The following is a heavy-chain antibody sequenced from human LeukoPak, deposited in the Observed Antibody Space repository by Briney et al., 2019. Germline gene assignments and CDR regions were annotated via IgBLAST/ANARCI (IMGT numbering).Heavy chain of an antibody. CDR2: IIPIFGTA. CDR3: ARVASYYDSSGYYSGFDH. CDR1: GGTFSSYA. J-gene: IGHJ4*02. Sequence: GASVKVSCTASGGTFSSYAISWVRQAPGQGLEWMGGIIPIFGTANYAQKFQGRVTITADESTSTAYMELSSLRSEDTAVYYCARVASYYDSSGYYSGFDHWGQGTLVTVSS. V-gene: IGHV1-69*13. D-gene: IGHD3-22*01.